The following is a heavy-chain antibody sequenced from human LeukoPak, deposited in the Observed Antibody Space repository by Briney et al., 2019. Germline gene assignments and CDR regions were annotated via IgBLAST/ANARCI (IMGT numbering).Heavy chain of an antibody. CDR3: ATDRATYGFYYMDV. CDR1: GYTFTDYY. J-gene: IGHJ6*03. CDR2: VDPEDGET. V-gene: IGHV1-69-2*01. Sequence: ASVKVSCKASGYTFTDYYMHWVQQAPGKGLEWMGRVDPEDGETIYAEKFQGRVTITADTSTDTAYMELSSLRSEDTAVYYCATDRATYGFYYMDVWGKGTTVTVSS. D-gene: IGHD2-8*01.